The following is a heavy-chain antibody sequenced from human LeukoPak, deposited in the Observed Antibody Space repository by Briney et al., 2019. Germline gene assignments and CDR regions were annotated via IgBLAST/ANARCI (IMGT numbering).Heavy chain of an antibody. D-gene: IGHD2-2*01. J-gene: IGHJ4*02. Sequence: ASVKVSCKASGYTFTGYYMHWVRQAPGQGLEWMGWINPKSGGTTYEQKFQGRVTMTRDTSTSTAYMELSRLRSDDTAVYYCARGGEVCSSSSCYRGRDYWGQGTLVTVSS. CDR2: INPKSGGT. V-gene: IGHV1-2*02. CDR3: ARGGEVCSSSSCYRGRDY. CDR1: GYTFTGYY.